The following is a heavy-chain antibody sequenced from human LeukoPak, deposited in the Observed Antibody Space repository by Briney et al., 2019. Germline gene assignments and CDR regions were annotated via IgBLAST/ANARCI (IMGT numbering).Heavy chain of an antibody. CDR2: IYGGTGT. J-gene: IGHJ4*02. D-gene: IGHD1-26*01. CDR3: ARDASSGNDFDY. Sequence: GGSLRLSCAASGFTVSNYYMSWLRQAPGKGLEWVSVIYGGTGTYYADSVKGRFTISRDNSKDTVYFQLNSLRVEDTALYYCARDASSGNDFDYWGQGTLVTVSS. V-gene: IGHV3-53*01. CDR1: GFTVSNYY.